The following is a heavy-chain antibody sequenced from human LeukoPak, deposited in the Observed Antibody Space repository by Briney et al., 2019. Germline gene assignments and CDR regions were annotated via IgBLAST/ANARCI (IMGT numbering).Heavy chain of an antibody. J-gene: IGHJ3*02. CDR1: GGSISSSSYY. Sequence: NTSETLSLTCTVSGGSISSSSYYWGWIRQPPGKGLEWIGSIYYSGSTNYNPSLKSRVTISVDTSKDQFSLKLSSVTAADTAVYYCARGTNCSGGSCYWGAFDIWGQGTMVTVSS. CDR2: IYYSGST. CDR3: ARGTNCSGGSCYWGAFDI. V-gene: IGHV4-39*07. D-gene: IGHD2-15*01.